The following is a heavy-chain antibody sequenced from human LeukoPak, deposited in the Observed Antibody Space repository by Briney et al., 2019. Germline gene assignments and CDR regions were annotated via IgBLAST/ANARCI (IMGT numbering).Heavy chain of an antibody. V-gene: IGHV3-23*01. CDR3: ARDRGEMATFYYFDY. J-gene: IGHJ4*02. D-gene: IGHD5-24*01. CDR2: IRGGGTSE. Sequence: QAGGSLRLSCTASGFTFSAYAMMWVRQAPGKGPEWVSAIRGGGTSEFYADSVKGRFRISRDNSKDTLFLQMNSLRAEDTAVYYCARDRGEMATFYYFDYWGQGTLVTVSS. CDR1: GFTFSAYA.